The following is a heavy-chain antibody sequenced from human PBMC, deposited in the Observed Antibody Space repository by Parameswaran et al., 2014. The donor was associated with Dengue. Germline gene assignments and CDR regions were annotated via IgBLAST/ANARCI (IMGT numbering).Heavy chain of an antibody. V-gene: IGHV3-66*01. CDR3: ARARYGSGSYYTLRDYYYGMDV. D-gene: IGHD3-10*01. CDR2: IYSGGST. J-gene: IGHJ6*02. Sequence: RWIRQPPGKGLEWVSVIYSGGSTYYADSVKGRFTISRDNSKNTLYLQMNSLRAEDTAVYYCARARYGSGSYYTLRDYYYGMDVWGQGTTVTVSS.